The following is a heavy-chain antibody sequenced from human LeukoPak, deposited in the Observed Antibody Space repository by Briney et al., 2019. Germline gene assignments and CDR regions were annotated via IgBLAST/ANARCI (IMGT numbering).Heavy chain of an antibody. D-gene: IGHD6-6*01. CDR3: ARGRIAARSGAFDI. V-gene: IGHV3-21*01. CDR2: ISSSSSSYV. J-gene: IGHJ3*02. Sequence: TGGSLRLSCAASGFTFSSYSMNWVRQAPGKGLEWVSSISSSSSSYVYYADSVKGRFTTSRDNAKNSLYLQMNSLRAEDTAVYYCARGRIAARSGAFDIWGQGTMVTVSS. CDR1: GFTFSSYS.